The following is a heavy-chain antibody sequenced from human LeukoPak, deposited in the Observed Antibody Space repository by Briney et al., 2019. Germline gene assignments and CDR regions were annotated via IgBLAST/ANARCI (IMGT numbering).Heavy chain of an antibody. CDR2: IYNGVDT. J-gene: IGHJ5*02. Sequence: PSETLSLTCTVSGASVSSASYWTWIRQPPGKGVEWIAHIYNGVDTNYNPSLKSRVTISVDTSKNQFSLRLNSVTAADTAVYYCARSRAFNSGAFDPWGQGSLVTVSS. CDR1: GASVSSASY. CDR3: ARSRAFNSGAFDP. V-gene: IGHV4-61*01. D-gene: IGHD1-26*01.